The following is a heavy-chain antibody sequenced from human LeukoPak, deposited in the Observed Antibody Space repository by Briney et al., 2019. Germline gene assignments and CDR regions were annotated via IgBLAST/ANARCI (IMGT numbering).Heavy chain of an antibody. J-gene: IGHJ4*02. D-gene: IGHD6-13*01. CDR3: ARLTLEQQLHY. Sequence: PSETLSLTCAVSGYSISSGYYWGWIRPPPGKGLEWIGEINHSGSTNYNPSLKSRVTISVDTSKNQFSLKLSSVTAADTAVYYCARLTLEQQLHYWGQGTLVTVSS. CDR2: INHSGST. CDR1: GYSISSGYY. V-gene: IGHV4-38-2*01.